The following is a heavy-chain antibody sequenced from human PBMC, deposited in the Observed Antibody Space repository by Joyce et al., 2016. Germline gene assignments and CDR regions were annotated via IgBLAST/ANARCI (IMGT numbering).Heavy chain of an antibody. CDR3: ARARTVLVTYTLRDGFDV. J-gene: IGHJ3*01. Sequence: EMQLEESGGTLVHPGGSLRLSCKVSYSLSNKNVMAWVRQAPGKGLEWVSGIGAYGGSRYYADSVKGRFTVSRDNSENMMYLQMTSLQIEDTAIYYCARARTVLVTYTLRDGFDVWGQGTRVAVSS. CDR2: IGAYGGSR. CDR1: YSLSNKNV. V-gene: IGHV3-23*04. D-gene: IGHD2-21*02.